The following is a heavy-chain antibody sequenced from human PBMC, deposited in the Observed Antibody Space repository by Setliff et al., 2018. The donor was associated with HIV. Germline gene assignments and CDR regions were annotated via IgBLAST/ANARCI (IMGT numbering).Heavy chain of an antibody. J-gene: IGHJ4*02. CDR1: GYIFISYG. CDR2: MNPNSGNT. Sequence: ASVKVSCKASGYIFISYGISWVRQAPGQGLEWMGWMNPNSGNTGYAQKFQGRVTMTRNTSISTAYMGLSSLRSEDTAVYYCARFRKFQLVGALDYWGQGTLVTVSS. D-gene: IGHD1-26*01. CDR3: ARFRKFQLVGALDY. V-gene: IGHV1-8*02.